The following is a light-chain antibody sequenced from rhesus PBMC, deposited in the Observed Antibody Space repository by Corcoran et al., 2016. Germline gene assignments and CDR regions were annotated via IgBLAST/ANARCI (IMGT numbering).Light chain of an antibody. J-gene: IGKJ2*01. CDR3: LKYDSSPYI. CDR1: QGISSW. V-gene: IGKV1-22*01. CDR2: KES. Sequence: DIQMTQSPSSLSASVGDQVTLTCRASQGISSWLALYQQKPGNAPKLLISKESSFHSGVPYRLGGSGSGTDLTLTISSLQPEDCGSDYCLKYDSSPYIFGQGTKVEIK.